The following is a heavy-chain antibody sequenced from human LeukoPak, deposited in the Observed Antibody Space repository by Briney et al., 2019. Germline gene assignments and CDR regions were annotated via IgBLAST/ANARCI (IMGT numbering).Heavy chain of an antibody. D-gene: IGHD2-2*03. J-gene: IGHJ4*02. Sequence: SETLSLTCAVSGGSISSTTSYWGWIRQPPGEGLEWIGRIYYSGSTFYNPSLKSRVTISVDTSKNQLSLRLSSVTAADTAVYYCARHGSTDYFDYWGQGTLVTVSS. CDR2: IYYSGST. V-gene: IGHV4-39*01. CDR3: ARHGSTDYFDY. CDR1: GGSISSTTSY.